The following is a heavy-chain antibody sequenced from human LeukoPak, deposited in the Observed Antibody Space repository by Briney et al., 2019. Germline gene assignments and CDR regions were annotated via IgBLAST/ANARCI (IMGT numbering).Heavy chain of an antibody. J-gene: IGHJ4*02. CDR3: TREGAYDSGTYWAGDY. V-gene: IGHV3-74*01. CDR2: LNTGGNST. Sequence: GGSLRLSCTASGFNFSNYWMHWVRQAPGKALVWVSHLNTGGNSTIYADSVKGRFIISRDNAKSTLYLQMNSLRADDTGVYYCTREGAYDSGTYWAGDYWGQGTLVTVS. D-gene: IGHD3-10*01. CDR1: GFNFSNYW.